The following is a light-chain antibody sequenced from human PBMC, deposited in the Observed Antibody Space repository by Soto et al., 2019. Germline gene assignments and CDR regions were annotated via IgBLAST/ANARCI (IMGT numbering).Light chain of an antibody. CDR3: QQRSNWPPGYT. CDR1: QSVSSY. CDR2: DAS. J-gene: IGKJ2*01. Sequence: EIVLTQSPATLSLSPGERATLSCRASQSVSSYLAWYQQKPGQAPRLLIYDASNRATGIPARFSGSGSGTDFTFTISSLEPEDFAVYYCQQRSNWPPGYTFGQGTKLEIK. V-gene: IGKV3-11*01.